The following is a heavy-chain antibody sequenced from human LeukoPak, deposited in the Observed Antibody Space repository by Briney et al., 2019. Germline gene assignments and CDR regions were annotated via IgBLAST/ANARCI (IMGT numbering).Heavy chain of an antibody. CDR1: GFTFSDYY. J-gene: IGHJ4*02. CDR3: ARDRDYDSSGYYGTFDY. V-gene: IGHV3-11*01. D-gene: IGHD3-22*01. Sequence: GGSLRLSCAASGFTFSDYYMSWIRQAPGKGLEWVSYISSSGSTIYYADSVKDRFTISRDNAKNSLYLQMNSLRAEDTAVYYCARDRDYDSSGYYGTFDYWGQGTLVTVSS. CDR2: ISSSGSTI.